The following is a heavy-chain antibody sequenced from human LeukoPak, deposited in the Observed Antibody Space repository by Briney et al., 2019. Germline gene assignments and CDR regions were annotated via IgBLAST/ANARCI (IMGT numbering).Heavy chain of an antibody. V-gene: IGHV4-59*01. CDR1: GGSISSYY. CDR2: IYYSGST. J-gene: IGHJ6*03. Sequence: SETLSLTCTVSGGSISSYYWSWIRQPPGKGLEWVGYIYYSGSTNYNPSLKRRVTISVETSKTQFSLKLSSVTAADTAVYYCARDTGYGGDSGADYYYYMDVWGKGTTVTVSS. D-gene: IGHD2-21*02. CDR3: ARDTGYGGDSGADYYYYMDV.